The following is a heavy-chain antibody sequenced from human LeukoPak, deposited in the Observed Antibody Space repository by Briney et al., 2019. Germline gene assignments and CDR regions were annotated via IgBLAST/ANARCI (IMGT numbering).Heavy chain of an antibody. Sequence: PSETLSLTCAVYGGSFSGYYWSWIRQPPGKGLEWIGEINHSGSTNYNPSLKSRVTISVDTSKNQFSLKLSSVTAADTAVYYCARVLLGGYSSGWYDAFDIWGQGTMVTVSS. V-gene: IGHV4-34*01. CDR3: ARVLLGGYSSGWYDAFDI. CDR2: INHSGST. J-gene: IGHJ3*02. D-gene: IGHD6-19*01. CDR1: GGSFSGYY.